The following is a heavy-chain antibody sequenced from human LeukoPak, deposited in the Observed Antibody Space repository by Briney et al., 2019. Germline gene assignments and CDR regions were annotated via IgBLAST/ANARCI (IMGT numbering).Heavy chain of an antibody. CDR1: GGSISSGGYS. V-gene: IGHV4-30-2*01. Sequence: KASETLSLTCAVSGGSISSGGYSWSWIRQPPGKGLEWIGYIYHSGSTYYNPSLKSRVTISVDRSKNQFSLKLSSVTAADTAVYYCARVTGRMVRGVIDYWGQGTLVTVSS. J-gene: IGHJ4*02. D-gene: IGHD3-10*01. CDR2: IYHSGST. CDR3: ARVTGRMVRGVIDY.